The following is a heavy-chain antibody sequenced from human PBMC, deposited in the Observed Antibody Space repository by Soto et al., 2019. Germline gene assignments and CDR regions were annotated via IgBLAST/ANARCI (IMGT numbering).Heavy chain of an antibody. CDR2: INNDGSST. D-gene: IGHD2-21*01. CDR1: GFTLSSFF. CDR3: ARPSYYLYYHYGLDV. V-gene: IGHV3-74*03. J-gene: IGHJ6*02. Sequence: GGSLRLSCAASGFTLSSFFMHWVRQGPGRGLVWVSRINNDGSSTTYADSVKGRFTISRDNAKNTLYLQMNSLRAEDTAVYYCARPSYYLYYHYGLDVCGQGTTVTVYS.